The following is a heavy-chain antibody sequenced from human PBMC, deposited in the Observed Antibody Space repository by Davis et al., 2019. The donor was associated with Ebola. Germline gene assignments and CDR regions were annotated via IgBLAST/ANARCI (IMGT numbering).Heavy chain of an antibody. V-gene: IGHV3-30*02. CDR3: AKDPGPGD. J-gene: IGHJ4*02. CDR1: GFIFSSYG. CDR2: IRYDGSNK. Sequence: GESLKISCAASGFIFSSYGMHWVRQAPGKGLEWVAFIRYDGSNKYYADSVRGRFTISRDNPKNTLFLQMNSLRAEDTAVYYCAKDPGPGDWGQGTLVTVSS. D-gene: IGHD3-10*01.